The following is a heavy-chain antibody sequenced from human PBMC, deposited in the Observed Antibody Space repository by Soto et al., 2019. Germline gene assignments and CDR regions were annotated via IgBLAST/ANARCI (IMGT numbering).Heavy chain of an antibody. V-gene: IGHV3-30*18. J-gene: IGHJ6*02. D-gene: IGHD5-12*01. CDR2: ISHDSSIK. CDR1: GFSFSIYG. Sequence: GGSLRLSCAASGFSFSIYGMHWVRQAPGKGLEWVALISHDSSIKYYGESVKGRFTISRDNSKNTLSLQMNSLRVEDTAVYFCAKSRIVATINFVYYGMDVWGQGTTVTVSS. CDR3: AKSRIVATINFVYYGMDV.